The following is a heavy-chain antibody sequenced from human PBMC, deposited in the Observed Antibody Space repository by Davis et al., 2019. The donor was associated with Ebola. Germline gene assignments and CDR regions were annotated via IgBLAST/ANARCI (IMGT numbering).Heavy chain of an antibody. V-gene: IGHV3-23*01. J-gene: IGHJ6*03. CDR2: ISGSGGST. CDR1: GFTFSSYA. Sequence: PGGSLRLSCAASGFTFSSYAMSWVRQAPGKGLEWVSAISGSGGSTYYADSVKGRFTISRDNSKNTLYLQMNSLRAEDTAVYYCARAGDWNDPGNYYYYMDVWGKGTTVTVSS. CDR3: ARAGDWNDPGNYYYYMDV. D-gene: IGHD1-1*01.